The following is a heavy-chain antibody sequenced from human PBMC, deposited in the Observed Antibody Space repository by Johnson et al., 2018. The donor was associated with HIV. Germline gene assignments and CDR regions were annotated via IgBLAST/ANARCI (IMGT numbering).Heavy chain of an antibody. J-gene: IGHJ3*02. V-gene: IGHV3-30*04. CDR2: ISHDGNDE. Sequence: QVQLVESGGGAVQPGRSLRLSCVVSGFSLSSYAMHWVRQAPGKGLEWVAAISHDGNDEYYADSVKGRFTISRDNAKNSVILEMNSLRAEDTAVYYCARPYSDYVYGAFDIWGPGTVVTVSS. CDR1: GFSLSSYA. D-gene: IGHD4-11*01. CDR3: ARPYSDYVYGAFDI.